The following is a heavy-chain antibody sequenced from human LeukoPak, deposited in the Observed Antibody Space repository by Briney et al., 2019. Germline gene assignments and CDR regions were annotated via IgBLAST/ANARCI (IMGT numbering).Heavy chain of an antibody. V-gene: IGHV4-34*01. J-gene: IGHJ4*02. D-gene: IGHD3-3*01. CDR3: ARQTFGIVY. CDR1: GGSFSGYY. CDR2: INHSGST. Sequence: SETLSLTCAVYGGSFSGYYWSWIRQPPGKGLEWIGEINHSGSTNYNPSLKSRVTISVDTSKNQFSLKLSSVTAADTAVYYCARQTFGIVYWGQGTLVTVSS.